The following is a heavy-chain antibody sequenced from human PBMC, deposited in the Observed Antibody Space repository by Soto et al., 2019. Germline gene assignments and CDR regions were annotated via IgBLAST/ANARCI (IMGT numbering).Heavy chain of an antibody. J-gene: IGHJ4*02. CDR2: INSDGSST. D-gene: IGHD1-1*01. CDR1: GFTFSNYW. CDR3: AGTTKTMNY. V-gene: IGHV3-74*01. Sequence: GGSLRLSCAASGFTFSNYWMHWVRQAPGKGLVWVSHINSDGSSTSYADSVKGRFTISRDNAKNTLYLQMNSLRAEDMAVYYCAGTTKTMNYWGQGTLVTVSS.